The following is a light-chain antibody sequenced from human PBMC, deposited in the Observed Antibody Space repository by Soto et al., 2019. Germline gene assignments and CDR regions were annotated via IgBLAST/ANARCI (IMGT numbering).Light chain of an antibody. J-gene: IGLJ2*01. CDR1: ATDVGGYNY. V-gene: IGLV2-8*01. CDR2: EVT. CDR3: TSCARLNTPYIL. Sequence: QSVLTQPPSASASPGQSVTIPCTGTATDVGGYNYVSWYHQLPGKAPKLIIYEVTKRPSGVPDRFSGSKSGNTASLTVSGLQAEDEGTYYCTSCARLNTPYILFGGGTKLTVL.